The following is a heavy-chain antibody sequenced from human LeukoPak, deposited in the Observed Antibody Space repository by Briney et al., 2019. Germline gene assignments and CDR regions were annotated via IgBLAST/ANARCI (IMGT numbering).Heavy chain of an antibody. CDR1: GYSISSGYY. J-gene: IGHJ3*02. CDR3: ARRSIAARRAFDI. V-gene: IGHV4-38-2*01. CDR2: IYHSGST. Sequence: SETLSLTCSVSGYSISSGYYWGWIRQPPGKGLEWIGTIYHSGSTYYNPSLKSRVTISVDTSKNQFSLKLSSVTAADTAVYYCARRSIAARRAFDIWGQGTMVTVSS. D-gene: IGHD6-6*01.